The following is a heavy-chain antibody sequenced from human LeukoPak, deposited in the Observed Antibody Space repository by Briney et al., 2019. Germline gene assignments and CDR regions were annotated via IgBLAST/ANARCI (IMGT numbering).Heavy chain of an antibody. J-gene: IGHJ4*02. CDR1: GGSISDYY. CDR3: ASSTVIGVVIPFDF. Sequence: SETLSLTCTVSGGSISDYYWSYIRQPPGKGLEWIGYINFMGATSYNPSLKSRVTMSVDTSKKQFSLKLTSVIAADTAVYYCASSTVIGVVIPFDFWGQGNLVTVSS. CDR2: INFMGAT. V-gene: IGHV4-59*01. D-gene: IGHD3-3*01.